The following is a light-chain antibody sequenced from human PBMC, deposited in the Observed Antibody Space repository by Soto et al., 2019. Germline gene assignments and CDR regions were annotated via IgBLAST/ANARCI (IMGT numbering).Light chain of an antibody. CDR2: AAS. CDR3: QQSYSTPRT. Sequence: EIQMTQSPSSLSASVGDRVTITCRASQSISSYLNWYQQKPGKDPKLLIYAASSLQSGVPSRFSGSGSGTDFTLTISSLQPEDFATYYCQQSYSTPRTFGQGTKVEIK. V-gene: IGKV1-39*01. J-gene: IGKJ1*01. CDR1: QSISSY.